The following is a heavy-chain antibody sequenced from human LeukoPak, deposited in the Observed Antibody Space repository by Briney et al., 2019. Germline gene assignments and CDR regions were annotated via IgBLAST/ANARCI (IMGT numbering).Heavy chain of an antibody. V-gene: IGHV1-69*05. CDR3: AREGVLRYFDWLPTDAFDI. D-gene: IGHD3-9*01. CDR2: IIPIFGTA. CDR1: GGTFSSYA. Sequence: SVKVSCKASGGTFSSYAISWVRQAPGQGLEWMGGIIPIFGTANYAQKFQGRVTITTDESTSTAYMELSRLRSDDTAVYYCAREGVLRYFDWLPTDAFDIWGQGTMVTVSS. J-gene: IGHJ3*02.